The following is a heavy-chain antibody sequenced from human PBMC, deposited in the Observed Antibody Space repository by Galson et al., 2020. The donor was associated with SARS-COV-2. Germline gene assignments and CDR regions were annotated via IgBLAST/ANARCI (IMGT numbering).Heavy chain of an antibody. Sequence: GGSLRLSCAASGFTFSSYWMSCVRQAPGKGLEWVANIKQDGSETYYVDSVKGRFTISRDNAKNSLYLQMNSLRAEDTAVYYCARLGDGSGWYFDYWGQGTLVTVSS. CDR3: ARLGDGSGWYFDY. D-gene: IGHD6-19*01. V-gene: IGHV3-7*04. CDR2: IKQDGSET. CDR1: GFTFSSYW. J-gene: IGHJ4*02.